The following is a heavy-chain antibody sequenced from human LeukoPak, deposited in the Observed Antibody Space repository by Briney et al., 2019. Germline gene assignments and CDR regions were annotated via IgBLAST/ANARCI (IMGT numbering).Heavy chain of an antibody. CDR1: SGSLSNYY. D-gene: IGHD4-23*01. V-gene: IGHV4-59*01. CDR2: ISSAGKT. CDR3: ARVESRGNGRSQYFDY. Sequence: PSETLSLTCTVSSGSLSNYYWTWIRQSPGKGLEWIASISSAGKTNSNPSLQSRVTISLDTSKNQFSLKLSSVTAADTAVYYCARVESRGNGRSQYFDYWGQGTLVSVSS. J-gene: IGHJ4*02.